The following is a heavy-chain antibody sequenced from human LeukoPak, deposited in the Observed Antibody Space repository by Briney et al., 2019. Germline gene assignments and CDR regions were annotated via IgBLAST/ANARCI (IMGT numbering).Heavy chain of an antibody. D-gene: IGHD1-14*01. CDR3: AREGLTPVNFDF. CDR2: INPNSGGT. J-gene: IGHJ4*02. CDR1: GYTFTGYF. V-gene: IGHV1-2*02. Sequence: GASVKVSCKASGYTFTGYFMHWVRQAPGQGLEWVGLINPNSGGTNYAQRFQGRVTMTRDTSISTAYMELSGLRSDDSAVYYCAREGLTPVNFDFWGQGALVTVSS.